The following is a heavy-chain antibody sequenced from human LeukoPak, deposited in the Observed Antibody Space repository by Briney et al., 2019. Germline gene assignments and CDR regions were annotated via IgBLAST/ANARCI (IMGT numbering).Heavy chain of an antibody. CDR3: ASKPFLSGSFDY. V-gene: IGHV4-38-2*02. CDR1: GDSISNYY. J-gene: IGHJ4*02. Sequence: PSETLSLTCTVSGDSISNYYWSWIRQPPGKGLEWIGSIYHSGSTYYNPSLKSRVTISVDTSKNQFSLNLSSVTAADTAVYYCASKPFLSGSFDYWGQGTLVTVSS. D-gene: IGHD1-26*01. CDR2: IYHSGST.